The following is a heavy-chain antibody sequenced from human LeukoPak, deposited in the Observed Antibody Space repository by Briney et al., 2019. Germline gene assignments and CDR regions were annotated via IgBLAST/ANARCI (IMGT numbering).Heavy chain of an antibody. CDR3: ARHRASIAARKPAYFDY. CDR1: GGSFSGYY. V-gene: IGHV4-34*01. J-gene: IGHJ4*02. CDR2: INHSGST. Sequence: SETLSLTCAVYGGSFSGYYWSWIRQPPGKGLEWIGEINHSGSTNYNPSLKSRVTISVDTSKNQFSLKLSSVTAADTAVYYCARHRASIAARKPAYFDYWGQGTLVTVSS. D-gene: IGHD6-6*01.